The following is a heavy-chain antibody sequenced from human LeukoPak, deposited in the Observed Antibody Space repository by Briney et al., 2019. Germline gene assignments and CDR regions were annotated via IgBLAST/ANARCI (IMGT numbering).Heavy chain of an antibody. CDR1: GYTFTSYG. CDR2: ISAYNGNT. CDR3: ARDLGGYDILTGYYYGYFDY. V-gene: IGHV1-18*01. D-gene: IGHD3-9*01. J-gene: IGHJ4*02. Sequence: ASVKVSCKASGYTFTSYGISWVRQAPGQGLEWMGWISAYNGNTNYAQKLQGRVTMTTDTSTSTAYMELRSLRSDDTAVYYRARDLGGYDILTGYYYGYFDYWGQGTLVTVSS.